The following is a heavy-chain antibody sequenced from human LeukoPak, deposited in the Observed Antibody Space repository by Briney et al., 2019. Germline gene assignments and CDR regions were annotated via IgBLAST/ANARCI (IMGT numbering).Heavy chain of an antibody. D-gene: IGHD4-17*01. CDR3: ARVLNCGDYTGYYYYGMDV. CDR2: IYHSGST. CDR1: GGSISSSNW. Sequence: SGTLSLTCAVSGGSISSSNWWSWVRQPPGKGLEWIGEIYHSGSTNYNPSLKSRVTISVDKSKNQFSLKLSSVTAADTAVYYCARVLNCGDYTGYYYYGMDVWGQGTTVTVSS. V-gene: IGHV4-4*02. J-gene: IGHJ6*02.